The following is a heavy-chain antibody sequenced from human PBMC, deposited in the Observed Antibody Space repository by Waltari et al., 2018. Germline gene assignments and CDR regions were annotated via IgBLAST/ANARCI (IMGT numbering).Heavy chain of an antibody. CDR2: INHSGST. CDR3: ARGRNKQWLD. V-gene: IGHV4-34*01. J-gene: IGHJ4*02. Sequence: QVQLQQWGAGLWKPSETLSLTCAVYGGSFSGYWWSWIRQPPGKGLEWIGEINHSGSTNYNPSLKSRVSISVDTSKNQFSLKLSSVTAADMAVYYRARGRNKQWLDWGQGTLVTVSS. CDR1: GGSFSGYW. D-gene: IGHD6-19*01.